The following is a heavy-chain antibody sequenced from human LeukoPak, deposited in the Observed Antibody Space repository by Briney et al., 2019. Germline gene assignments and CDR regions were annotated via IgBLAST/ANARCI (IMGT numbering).Heavy chain of an antibody. Sequence: PGRSLRLSCAASGFVFNDYAMHWVRHTPGKGPEWVSGITWNSRSIDYADSVKGRFTITRDNANNTLYLQMNSLRAEDAAIYYCARSHMYGDYGEDIWGHGTVVAVSS. J-gene: IGHJ3*02. CDR1: GFVFNDYA. D-gene: IGHD4-17*01. CDR2: ITWNSRSI. V-gene: IGHV3-9*01. CDR3: ARSHMYGDYGEDI.